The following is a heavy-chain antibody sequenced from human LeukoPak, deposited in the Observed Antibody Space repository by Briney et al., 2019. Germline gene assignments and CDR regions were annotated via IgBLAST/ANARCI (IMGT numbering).Heavy chain of an antibody. J-gene: IGHJ4*02. D-gene: IGHD4-17*01. CDR3: ARVINGDYSDY. Sequence: SETLSLTCTVSGGSISSYYWSWIRRPPGKGLEWIGYIYYSGRTNYNPSLKSRVTISVDTSKNQFSLKLSSVTAADTAVYYCARVINGDYSDYWGQGTLVTVSS. CDR2: IYYSGRT. CDR1: GGSISSYY. V-gene: IGHV4-59*01.